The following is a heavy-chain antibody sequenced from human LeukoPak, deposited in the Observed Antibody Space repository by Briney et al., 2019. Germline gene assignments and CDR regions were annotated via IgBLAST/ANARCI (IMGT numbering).Heavy chain of an antibody. J-gene: IGHJ4*02. CDR3: ASTPPPDNSGYWDDY. D-gene: IGHD3-22*01. V-gene: IGHV3-48*02. CDR2: ISSSSSTI. Sequence: PGGSLRLSCAASGFTFSSYSMNWVRQAPGKGLEWVSYISSSSSTIYYADSVKGRFAISRDNAKDSLYLQMNSLRDEDTAVYYCASTPPPDNSGYWDDYWGQGTLVTVSS. CDR1: GFTFSSYS.